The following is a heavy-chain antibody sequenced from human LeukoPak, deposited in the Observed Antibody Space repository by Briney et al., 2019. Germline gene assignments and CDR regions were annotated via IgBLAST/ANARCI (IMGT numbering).Heavy chain of an antibody. CDR2: ISSSSSYI. J-gene: IGHJ1*01. V-gene: IGHV3-21*01. Sequence: GGSLRLSCAASGFTFSSYSMNWVRQAPGKGLEWVSSISSSSSYIYYADSVKGRFTTSRDNAKNSLYLQMNSLRAEDTAVYYCARGYHTYYYDSSGYYCFQHWGQGTLVTVSS. CDR3: ARGYHTYYYDSSGYYCFQH. D-gene: IGHD3-22*01. CDR1: GFTFSSYS.